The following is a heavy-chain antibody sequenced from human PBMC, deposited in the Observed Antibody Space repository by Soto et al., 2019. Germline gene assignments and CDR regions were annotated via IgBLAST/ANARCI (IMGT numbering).Heavy chain of an antibody. D-gene: IGHD2-2*01. V-gene: IGHV3-30-3*01. CDR2: ISYDGSNK. Sequence: GGSLRLSCAASGFTFNTYSMHWVRQAPGKGLEWVAIISYDGSNKYYADSVKGRFTISRDNSKNTLSLQMNSLRAEDTAVYYCARGTYHLPVDYFDFWGQGTLVTVPS. CDR3: ARGTYHLPVDYFDF. J-gene: IGHJ4*02. CDR1: GFTFNTYS.